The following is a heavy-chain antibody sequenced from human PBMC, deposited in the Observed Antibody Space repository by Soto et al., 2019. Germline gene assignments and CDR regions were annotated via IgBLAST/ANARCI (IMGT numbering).Heavy chain of an antibody. J-gene: IGHJ6*02. CDR2: IYPGDSDT. CDR1: GYRFTSYW. V-gene: IGHV5-51*01. Sequence: PGESLKISCKGSGYRFTSYWIGWVRQMPGKGLEWMGIIYPGDSDTRYSPSFQGQVTISADKSISTAYLQWSSLKASDTAMYYCARQMSGYSFYYYYGMAVWGQGTTVTVSS. D-gene: IGHD5-12*01. CDR3: ARQMSGYSFYYYYGMAV.